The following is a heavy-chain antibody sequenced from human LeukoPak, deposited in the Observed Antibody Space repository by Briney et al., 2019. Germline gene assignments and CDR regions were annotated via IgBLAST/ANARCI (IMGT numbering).Heavy chain of an antibody. CDR1: GFTFGDYG. D-gene: IGHD1-26*01. V-gene: IGHV3-49*03. Sequence: GGSLRLSCTASGFTFGDYGMSWFRQAPGKGLEWVGFIRSKAYGGTTEYAASVKGRFTISRDDSKSIAYLQMNSLKTDDTAVYYCSRDDLLHSGGFDYWGQGTLVTVSS. J-gene: IGHJ4*02. CDR3: SRDDLLHSGGFDY. CDR2: IRSKAYGGTT.